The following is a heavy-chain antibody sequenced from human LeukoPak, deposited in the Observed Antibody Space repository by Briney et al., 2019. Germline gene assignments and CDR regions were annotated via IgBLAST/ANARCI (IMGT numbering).Heavy chain of an antibody. CDR3: ARVSRVGYTDY. V-gene: IGHV1-2*06. CDR2: INPNSGGT. Sequence: ASVKVSCKASGYTFTSYGISWVRQAPGQGLEWMGRINPNSGGTNYAQKFQGRVTMTRDTSISTAYMELSRLRSDDTAVYYCARVSRVGYTDYWGQGTLVTVSS. J-gene: IGHJ4*02. D-gene: IGHD5-18*01. CDR1: GYTFTSYG.